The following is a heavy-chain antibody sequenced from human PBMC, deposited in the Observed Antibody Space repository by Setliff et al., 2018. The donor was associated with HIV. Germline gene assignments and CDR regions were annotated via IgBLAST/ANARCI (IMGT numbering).Heavy chain of an antibody. CDR1: RYSYTSFG. D-gene: IGHD2-2*02. V-gene: IGHV5-51*01. CDR3: ARRGTQAGCCTTNCYIYAFDI. Sequence: GASLKLSCRGSRYSYTSFGIAWARQMPGKGLEWMGIIYPGDSDTRYSPSFQGQVTISADKSISTAYLQWSSLEASDTAMYYCARRGTQAGCCTTNCYIYAFDIWGQGTMVTVSS. J-gene: IGHJ3*02. CDR2: IYPGDSDT.